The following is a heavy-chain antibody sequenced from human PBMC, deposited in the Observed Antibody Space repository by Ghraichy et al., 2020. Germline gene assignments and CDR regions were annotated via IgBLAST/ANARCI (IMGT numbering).Heavy chain of an antibody. CDR3: ARARNSSGYYPVGY. J-gene: IGHJ4*02. V-gene: IGHV4-30-4*08. Sequence: SETLSLTCTVSGDSISSGDHYWGWIRQLPGQDLEWIGYIYKSGSTYYQPSLRSRLTISIDASKNQFSLKLNSVTAADTAVYYCARARNSSGYYPVGYWGPGTLVTVSS. CDR2: IYKSGST. CDR1: GDSISSGDHY. D-gene: IGHD3-22*01.